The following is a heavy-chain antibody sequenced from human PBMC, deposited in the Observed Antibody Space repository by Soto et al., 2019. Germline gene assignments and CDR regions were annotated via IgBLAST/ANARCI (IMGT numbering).Heavy chain of an antibody. CDR1: ADAVATGPYY. V-gene: IGHV4-61*01. CDR2: IYYSGST. CDR3: ARVGSRCHRGGCYYYYGLGV. J-gene: IGHJ6*02. D-gene: IGHD3-16*01. Sequence: QVRLQESRPGLVKPSETLSLSCLVSADAVATGPYYLSWIRHSPGAGLAWIAYIYYSGSTYVNPSIARRVTPSTDMSKNQFCLEGRSVTAADAAVDFCARVGSRCHRGGCYYYYGLGVLGQGTTV.